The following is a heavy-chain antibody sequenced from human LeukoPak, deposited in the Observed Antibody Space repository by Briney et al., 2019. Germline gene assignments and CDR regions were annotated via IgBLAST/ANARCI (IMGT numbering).Heavy chain of an antibody. CDR1: GFTFSSYA. CDR2: ISGSGGST. Sequence: GGSLRLSCAASGFTFSSYAMSWVRQAPGKGLEWVSAISGSGGSTYYADSVKGRFTISRDNSKNTLYLQMSSLRDEDTAVYYCAKDERNWNYNLASQTYDWGQGTLVTVSS. V-gene: IGHV3-23*01. D-gene: IGHD1-7*01. CDR3: AKDERNWNYNLASQTYD. J-gene: IGHJ4*02.